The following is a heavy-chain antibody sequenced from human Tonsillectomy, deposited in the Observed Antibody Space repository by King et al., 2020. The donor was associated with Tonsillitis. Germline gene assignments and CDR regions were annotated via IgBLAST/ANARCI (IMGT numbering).Heavy chain of an antibody. CDR1: VFNFSNAW. Sequence: VQLVESGGGLVKPGGSLRLSCAASVFNFSNAWMSWVRQAPGKGLGWVGRIKSKTDGGTTEYAAPLKGRYTISRDDSKKTLYLQMNSLKTEDTAVYYCTTDPWWGQGTLVTVSS. J-gene: IGHJ4*02. CDR2: IKSKTDGGTT. V-gene: IGHV3-15*01. CDR3: TTDPW.